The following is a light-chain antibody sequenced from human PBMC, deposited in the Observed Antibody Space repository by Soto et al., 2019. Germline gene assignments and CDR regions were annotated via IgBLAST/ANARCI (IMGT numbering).Light chain of an antibody. CDR3: QQYNDWPLT. Sequence: EIVMTQSPATLSVSPGERATLSCRASQSINNNLAWYQQKRGQGPRLLIYGASSRATGTPARFSGSGSGTGFPLTIRSLQSEDFAIYYCQQYNDWPLTFGGGTKVEIK. V-gene: IGKV3-15*01. CDR1: QSINNN. CDR2: GAS. J-gene: IGKJ4*01.